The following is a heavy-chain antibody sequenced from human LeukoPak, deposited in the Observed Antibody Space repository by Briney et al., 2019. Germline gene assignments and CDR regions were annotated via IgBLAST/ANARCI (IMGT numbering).Heavy chain of an antibody. D-gene: IGHD3-3*01. J-gene: IGHJ4*02. CDR2: VHLDGRT. CDR3: AREGGFYRPLDY. V-gene: IGHV4-4*02. CDR1: GGSVTSTNW. Sequence: SETLSLTCDVSGGSVTSTNWWTWGRQPPGKGLEWIGEVHLDGRTNYNPSLKSRLIMSVDLTENHISLKLTSVTAADTAVYYCAREGGFYRPLDYSGQGTLVTVSS.